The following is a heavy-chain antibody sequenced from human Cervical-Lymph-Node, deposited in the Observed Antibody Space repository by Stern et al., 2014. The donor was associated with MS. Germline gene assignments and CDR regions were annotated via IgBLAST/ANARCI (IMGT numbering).Heavy chain of an antibody. CDR3: ARHGTTFSETSATDSEYFQD. D-gene: IGHD1-1*01. J-gene: IGHJ1*01. CDR1: GYTFSTSL. CDR2: IDPLDSSV. V-gene: IGHV5-10-1*03. Sequence: EVQLVESGAQVKKPGESLKISCQGSGYTFSTSLITWVRQMPGKGLEWMGKIDPLDSSVNYSPSFQGHVTLSIDTSVSTAYLQWSSLKTSDTAIYFCARHGTTFSETSATDSEYFQDWGQGTLVTVPS.